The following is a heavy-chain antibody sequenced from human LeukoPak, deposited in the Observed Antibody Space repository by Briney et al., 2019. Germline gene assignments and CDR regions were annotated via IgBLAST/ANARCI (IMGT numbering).Heavy chain of an antibody. J-gene: IGHJ3*02. CDR1: GFTFSSYS. V-gene: IGHV3-21*01. Sequence: GGSLRLSCAASGFTFSSYSMNWVRQAPGKGLEWVSSISSSSSYIYYADSVKGRFTISRDNAKNSLYLQMNSLRAEDTAVYYCERVQEAFDAFDIWGQGTMVRLF. CDR3: ERVQEAFDAFDI. CDR2: ISSSSSYI. D-gene: IGHD1-1*01.